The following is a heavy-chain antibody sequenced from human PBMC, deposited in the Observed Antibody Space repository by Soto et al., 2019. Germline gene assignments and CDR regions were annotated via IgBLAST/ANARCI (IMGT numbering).Heavy chain of an antibody. Sequence: PSETLSLTCTVSGGSISSGGYYWSWIRQHPGKGLEWIGYIYYSGSTYYNPSLKSRVTISVDTSKNQFSLKLSSVTAADTAVYYCARGGVWEAFEIWGQGTMVTVSS. D-gene: IGHD1-26*01. J-gene: IGHJ3*02. V-gene: IGHV4-31*03. CDR1: GGSISSGGYY. CDR2: IYYSGST. CDR3: ARGGVWEAFEI.